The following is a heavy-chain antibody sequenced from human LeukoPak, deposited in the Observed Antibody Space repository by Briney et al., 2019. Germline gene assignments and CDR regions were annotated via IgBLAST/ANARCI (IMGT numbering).Heavy chain of an antibody. J-gene: IGHJ3*02. Sequence: SETLSLTCTVSGGSISSYYWSWIRQPPGKGLEWIGYIFYTGSTNYNPSLKSRVTISVLTSKNRFSLKLSSVTAADTAVYYCARDLGGYFDWLLNPDAFDIWGQGTMVTVSS. CDR3: ARDLGGYFDWLLNPDAFDI. D-gene: IGHD3-9*01. CDR2: IFYTGST. CDR1: GGSISSYY. V-gene: IGHV4-59*12.